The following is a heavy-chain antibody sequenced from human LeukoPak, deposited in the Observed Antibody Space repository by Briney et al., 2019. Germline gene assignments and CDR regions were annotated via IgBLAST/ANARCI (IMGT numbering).Heavy chain of an antibody. D-gene: IGHD6-19*01. CDR1: GYTFTSYD. Sequence: GASVKVSCKASGYTFTSYDINWVRQATGQGLEWMGWMNPNSGNTGYAQKFQGRVTITRNTSISTAYMELSRLRSDDTAVYYCARDLADSVAGTGDFDYWGQGTLVTVSS. CDR3: ARDLADSVAGTGDFDY. V-gene: IGHV1-8*03. CDR2: MNPNSGNT. J-gene: IGHJ4*02.